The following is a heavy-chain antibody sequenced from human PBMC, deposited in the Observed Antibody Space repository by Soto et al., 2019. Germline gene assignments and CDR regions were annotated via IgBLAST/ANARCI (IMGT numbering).Heavy chain of an antibody. CDR1: GGSISSGDYY. CDR2: IYYSGST. J-gene: IGHJ5*02. Sequence: QVQLQESGPGLVKPSQTLSLTCTVSGGSISSGDYYWSWLRQHPGKGLEWIGDIYYSGSTYYKPYLKSRVTISVDTSKNQFSLKLSSVTAADTAVYYCARWWSGRRQGFDPWGQGTLVTVSS. CDR3: ARWWSGRRQGFDP. V-gene: IGHV4-31*03. D-gene: IGHD3-3*01.